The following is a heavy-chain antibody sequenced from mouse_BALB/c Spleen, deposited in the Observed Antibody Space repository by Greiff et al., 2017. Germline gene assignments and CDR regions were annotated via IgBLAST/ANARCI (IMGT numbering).Heavy chain of an antibody. V-gene: IGHV1-80*01. D-gene: IGHD1-1*01. CDR2: IYPGDGDT. Sequence: QVQLQQSGAELVRPGSSVKISCKASGYAFSSYWMNWVKQRPGQGLEWIGQIYPGDGDTNYNGKFKGKATLTADKSSSTAYMQLSSLTSEDSAVYFCGLGYGSIVAYWGQGTLVTVSA. CDR3: GLGYGSIVAY. J-gene: IGHJ3*01. CDR1: GYAFSSYW.